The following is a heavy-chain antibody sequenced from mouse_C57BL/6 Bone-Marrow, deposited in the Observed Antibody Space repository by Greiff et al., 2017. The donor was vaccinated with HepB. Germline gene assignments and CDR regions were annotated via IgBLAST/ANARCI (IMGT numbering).Heavy chain of an antibody. CDR2: ISSGSSTI. CDR1: GFTFSGYG. V-gene: IGHV5-17*01. J-gene: IGHJ1*03. D-gene: IGHD4-1*01. Sequence: EVKVVESGGGLVKPGGSLKLSCAASGFTFSGYGMHWVRQAPEKGLEWVAYISSGSSTIYYADTVKGRFTISRDNAKNTLFLQMTSLRSEDTAMYYCARPLGGYFDVWGTGTTVTVSS. CDR3: ARPLGGYFDV.